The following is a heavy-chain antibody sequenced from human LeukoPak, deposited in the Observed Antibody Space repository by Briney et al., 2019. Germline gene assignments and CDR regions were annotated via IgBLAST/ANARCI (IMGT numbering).Heavy chain of an antibody. J-gene: IGHJ4*02. CDR2: ISGSGGST. CDR3: AKDGDSSGYWYSDY. Sequence: GGSLRLSCAASGFTFSSYAMSWVRQAPGKGLEWVSAISGSGGSTYYADSVKGRFTISRDNSKNTLYLQMNSLRAEDTAVYYCAKDGDSSGYWYSDYWGQGTLVTVSS. CDR1: GFTFSSYA. V-gene: IGHV3-23*01. D-gene: IGHD3-22*01.